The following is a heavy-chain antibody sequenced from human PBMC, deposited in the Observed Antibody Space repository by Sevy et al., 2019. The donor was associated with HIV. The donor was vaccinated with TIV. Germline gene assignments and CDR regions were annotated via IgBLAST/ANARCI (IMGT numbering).Heavy chain of an antibody. CDR2: ISISGSTI. CDR1: GFTFSDYY. D-gene: IGHD3-22*01. CDR3: ARDQGVYYYDSSGYIPYYFDY. Sequence: GSLRLSCAASGFTFSDYYMSWIRQAPGKGLEWVSYISISGSTIYYADSVKGRFTISRDNAKNSLYLQMNSLRAEDTAVYYCARDQGVYYYDSSGYIPYYFDYWGQGTLVTVSS. J-gene: IGHJ4*02. V-gene: IGHV3-11*01.